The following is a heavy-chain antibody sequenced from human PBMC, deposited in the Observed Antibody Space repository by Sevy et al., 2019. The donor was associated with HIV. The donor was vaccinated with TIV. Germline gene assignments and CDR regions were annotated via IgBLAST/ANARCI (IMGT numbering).Heavy chain of an antibody. V-gene: IGHV4-38-2*02. D-gene: IGHD6-13*01. Sequence: SETLSLTCTVSGYSISSGYYWGWIRQPPGKGLEWIGSIYHSGSTYYNPSLKSLVTISVDTSKNQFSLKLSSVTAADSAVYYCARLYTYSSSWYDYWGQGTLVTVSS. CDR1: GYSISSGYY. CDR2: IYHSGST. J-gene: IGHJ4*02. CDR3: ARLYTYSSSWYDY.